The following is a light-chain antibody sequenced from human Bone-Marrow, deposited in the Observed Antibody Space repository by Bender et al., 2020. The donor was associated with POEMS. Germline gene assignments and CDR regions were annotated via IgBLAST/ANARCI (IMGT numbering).Light chain of an antibody. Sequence: QSALTQPASVSASPGQSITISCTGTSSDVGDYNYVSWYQQHPGKAPNLIIYDVRHRPSGVSNRVSGSKSGNTASLTMSGLQAEDEADYYCTSSTSSRSWVFGGGTKVTV. CDR2: DVR. J-gene: IGLJ3*02. V-gene: IGLV2-14*01. CDR3: TSSTSSRSWV. CDR1: SSDVGDYNY.